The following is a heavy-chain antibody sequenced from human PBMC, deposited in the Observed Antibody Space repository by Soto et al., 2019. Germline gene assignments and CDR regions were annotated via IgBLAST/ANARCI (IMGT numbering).Heavy chain of an antibody. CDR3: ARENYDFWSGYYLDY. CDR2: IKSDGTVT. J-gene: IGHJ4*02. CDR1: GFMFKDFA. D-gene: IGHD3-3*01. Sequence: GGSLRLSCAASGFMFKDFAMHWVRQAPGKGLVWVSHIKSDGTVTHYTDSVRGRFIISRDNAKNTLFLQMNGLRAEDTAVYYCARENYDFWSGYYLDYWGQGTLVTVSS. V-gene: IGHV3-74*01.